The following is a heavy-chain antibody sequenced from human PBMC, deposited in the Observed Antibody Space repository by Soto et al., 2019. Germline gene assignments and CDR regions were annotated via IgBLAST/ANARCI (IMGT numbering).Heavy chain of an antibody. CDR2: ISYDGSNK. V-gene: IGHV3-30-3*01. Sequence: QVQLVESGGGVVQPGRSLRLSCAVSGFTFSSYAMHWVRQAPGKGLEWVAVISYDGSNKYYADSVKGRLTISRDNSKNTLYLQMNSLRTEDTAVYYCAREIERLLGYWGQGTLVTVSS. D-gene: IGHD3-3*01. CDR1: GFTFSSYA. CDR3: AREIERLLGY. J-gene: IGHJ4*02.